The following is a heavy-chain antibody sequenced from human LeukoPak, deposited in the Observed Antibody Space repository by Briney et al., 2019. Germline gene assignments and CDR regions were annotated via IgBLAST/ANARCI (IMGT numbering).Heavy chain of an antibody. CDR1: GGSISSSNW. CDR3: ARRLGGKGAAQGNYFDY. J-gene: IGHJ4*02. CDR2: IYHSGST. Sequence: SETLSLTCAVSGGSISSSNWWSWVRQPPGKGLEWIGEIYHSGSTNYNPSLKSRVTISVDKSKNQFSLKLSSVTAADTAVYYCARRLGGKGAAQGNYFDYWGQGTLVTVSS. D-gene: IGHD6-13*01. V-gene: IGHV4-4*02.